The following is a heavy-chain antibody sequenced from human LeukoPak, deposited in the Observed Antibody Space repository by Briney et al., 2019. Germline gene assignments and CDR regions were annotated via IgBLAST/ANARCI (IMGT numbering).Heavy chain of an antibody. CDR3: ARYWNYYYYYMDV. Sequence: PGGSLRLSCAASGFTFSSYEMNWVRQAPGKGLEWVSYISSSGSTIYYADSVKGRFTISRDNAKNSLYLQMNSLRAEDTAVYYCARYWNYYYYYMDVWGKGTTVTVSS. D-gene: IGHD1-1*01. V-gene: IGHV3-48*03. CDR1: GFTFSSYE. J-gene: IGHJ6*03. CDR2: ISSSGSTI.